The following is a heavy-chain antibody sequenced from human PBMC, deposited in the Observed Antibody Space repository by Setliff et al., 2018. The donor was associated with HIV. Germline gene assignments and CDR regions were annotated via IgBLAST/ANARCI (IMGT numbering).Heavy chain of an antibody. CDR2: IYTSGST. CDR1: GGSFSDYY. V-gene: IGHV4-4*09. Sequence: LSLTCTVSGGSFSDYYRSWIRQPPGKGLEWIGYIYTSGSTNYNPSLKSRVTISVDTSKNQFSLKLSSVTAADTAVYYCARGLSFYDPGGFDYWGQGTLVTVSS. D-gene: IGHD3-22*01. CDR3: ARGLSFYDPGGFDY. J-gene: IGHJ4*02.